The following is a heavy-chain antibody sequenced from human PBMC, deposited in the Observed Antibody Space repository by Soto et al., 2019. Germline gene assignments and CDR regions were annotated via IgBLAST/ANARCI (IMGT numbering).Heavy chain of an antibody. CDR3: ARPRGSSSWWNWFDP. CDR1: GFTFSSYA. D-gene: IGHD6-13*01. Sequence: QVQLVESGGGVVQPGRSLRLSCAASGFTFSSYAMHWVRQAPGKGLEWVAVISYDGSNKYYADSVKGRFTISRDNSKNTLYLQMNSLRAEDTAVYYCARPRGSSSWWNWFDPWGQGTLVTFSS. J-gene: IGHJ5*02. V-gene: IGHV3-30-3*01. CDR2: ISYDGSNK.